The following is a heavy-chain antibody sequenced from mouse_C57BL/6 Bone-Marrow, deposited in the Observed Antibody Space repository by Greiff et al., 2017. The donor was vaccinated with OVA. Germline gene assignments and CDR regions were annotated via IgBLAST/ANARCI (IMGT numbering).Heavy chain of an antibody. CDR2: IYPRSGNT. D-gene: IGHD1-1*01. V-gene: IGHV1-81*01. Sequence: QVQLQQSGPELARPGASVKLSCKASGYTFTSYGISWVKQRTGQGLEWIGEIYPRSGNTYYNEKFKGKATLTADKSSSTAYMELRSLTYEDSAVSVGYRWATVEADGWGQAPTLAV. CDR1: GYTFTSYG. J-gene: IGHJ2*01. CDR3: YRWATVEADG.